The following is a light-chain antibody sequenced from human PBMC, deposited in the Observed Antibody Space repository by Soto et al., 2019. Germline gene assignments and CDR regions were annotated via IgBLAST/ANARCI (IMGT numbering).Light chain of an antibody. J-gene: IGKJ1*01. CDR1: QGIYTY. Sequence: DIQMTQSPSSLSASVGDRVTITCRASQGIYTYLAWYQQKPGKVPKLLMYDASTLQSGVPTRFSGSGSGTDFTLTISSLQPEDVATYYCQKYDSAPRTFGQGTKVESK. CDR2: DAS. V-gene: IGKV1-27*01. CDR3: QKYDSAPRT.